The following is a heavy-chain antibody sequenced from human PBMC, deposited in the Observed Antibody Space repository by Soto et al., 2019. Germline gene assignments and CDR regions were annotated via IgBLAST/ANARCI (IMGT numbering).Heavy chain of an antibody. J-gene: IGHJ5*02. D-gene: IGHD3-10*01. CDR3: ARGGAMGTGFDP. Sequence: QVQLVESGGGLVKPGGSLRLSCAASGFTFSGYYMSWIRQAQGKGLERISYISSSGGTIYYADSVKGRFTISRDNAKNSLFRQMNSLRAEDTAVYYCARGGAMGTGFDPWGQGTLVTVSS. V-gene: IGHV3-11*01. CDR1: GFTFSGYY. CDR2: ISSSGGTI.